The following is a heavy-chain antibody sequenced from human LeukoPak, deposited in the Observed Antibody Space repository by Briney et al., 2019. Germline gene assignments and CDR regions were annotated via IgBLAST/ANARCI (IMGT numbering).Heavy chain of an antibody. CDR1: GGSISSSSYY. CDR3: ARQGGSVLHYSDY. CDR2: IYYSGST. Sequence: SETLSLTCTVSGGSISSSSYYRGCLRQPPGKALEWIGSIYYSGSTYYNPSLKSRVTISVDTSKNQLSLKLSSVTAADTAVYYCARQGGSVLHYSDYWGQGTLVTVSS. V-gene: IGHV4-39*01. J-gene: IGHJ4*02. D-gene: IGHD5-12*01.